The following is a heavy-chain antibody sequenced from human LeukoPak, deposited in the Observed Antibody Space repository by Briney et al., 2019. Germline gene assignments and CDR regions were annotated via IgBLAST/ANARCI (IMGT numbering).Heavy chain of an antibody. D-gene: IGHD3-22*01. CDR1: GYTFTSYG. J-gene: IGHJ4*02. CDR2: ISAYNGNT. Sequence: ASVKVSCTASGYTFTSYGISWVRQAPGQGLEWMGWISAYNGNTNYAQKLQGRVTMTTDTSTSTAYMELRSLRPDDTAVYYCARDTDSSGFVDYWGQGTLVTVSS. V-gene: IGHV1-18*01. CDR3: ARDTDSSGFVDY.